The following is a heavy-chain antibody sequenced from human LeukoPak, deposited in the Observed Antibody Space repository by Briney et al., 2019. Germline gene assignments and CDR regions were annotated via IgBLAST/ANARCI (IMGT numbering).Heavy chain of an antibody. Sequence: GGSLRLSCAASGFTFSSYSMNWVRQAPGKGLEWVSSISSSSYIYYADSVKGRFTISRDNAKNSLYLQMNSLRAEDTAVYYCARANCSGGSCYCDYWGQGTLVTVSS. V-gene: IGHV3-21*01. CDR1: GFTFSSYS. J-gene: IGHJ4*02. CDR3: ARANCSGGSCYCDY. CDR2: ISSSSYI. D-gene: IGHD2-15*01.